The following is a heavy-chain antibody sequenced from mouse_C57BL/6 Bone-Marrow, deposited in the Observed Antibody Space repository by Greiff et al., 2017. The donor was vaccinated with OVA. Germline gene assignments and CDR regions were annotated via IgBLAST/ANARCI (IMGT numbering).Heavy chain of an antibody. CDR2: IDPNSGGT. CDR3: ARSDDYDWFAY. Sequence: VQLQQPGAELVKPGASVKLSCKASGYTFTSYWMHWVKQRPGRGLEWIGRIDPNSGGTKYNEKFKSKATLTVDKPSSTAYMQLSSLTSEDSAVYDCARSDDYDWFAYWGQGTLVTVSA. V-gene: IGHV1-72*01. D-gene: IGHD2-4*01. J-gene: IGHJ3*01. CDR1: GYTFTSYW.